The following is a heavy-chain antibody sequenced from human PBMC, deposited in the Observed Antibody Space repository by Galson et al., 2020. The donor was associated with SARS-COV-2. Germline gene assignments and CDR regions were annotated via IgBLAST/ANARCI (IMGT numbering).Heavy chain of an antibody. D-gene: IGHD2-21*02. J-gene: IGHJ4*02. CDR2: ISSSGSTI. CDR1: GFTFSDYY. CDR3: ARGFLIVVAYCGGDCYSGFDH. V-gene: IGHV3-11*01. Sequence: GGSLRLSCAASGFTFSDYYMSWIRQAPGKGLEWVSYISSSGSTIYYADSVKGRFTISRDNAKNSLYLQMNSLRAEDTAVYYCARGFLIVVAYCGGDCYSGFDHWGQGTLVIVSS.